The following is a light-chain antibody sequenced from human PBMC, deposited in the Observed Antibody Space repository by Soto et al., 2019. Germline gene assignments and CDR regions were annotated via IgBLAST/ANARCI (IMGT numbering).Light chain of an antibody. CDR2: GAP. Sequence: EIVMTQSPATLSVSPGERATLSCRASQSVSSNLAWYQQKPGQAPRLLIYGAPTRATGIPARFSGSGSGTEFTLTISSLQSEDFAVYYCQQYNNWPPRTFGQGTKVDIK. J-gene: IGKJ1*01. CDR1: QSVSSN. CDR3: QQYNNWPPRT. V-gene: IGKV3-15*01.